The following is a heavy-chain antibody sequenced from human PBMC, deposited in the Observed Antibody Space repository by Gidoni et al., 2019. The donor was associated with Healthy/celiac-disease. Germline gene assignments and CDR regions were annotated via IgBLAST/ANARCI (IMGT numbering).Heavy chain of an antibody. D-gene: IGHD5-18*01. Sequence: LSCAASGFTFSSYEMNWVRQAPGKGLEWVSYISSSGSTIYYADSVKGRFTISRDNAKNSLYLQMNSLRAEDTAVYYCAGGYGYSYGGDAFDIWGQGTMVTVSS. V-gene: IGHV3-48*03. CDR1: GFTFSSYE. CDR2: ISSSGSTI. J-gene: IGHJ3*02. CDR3: AGGYGYSYGGDAFDI.